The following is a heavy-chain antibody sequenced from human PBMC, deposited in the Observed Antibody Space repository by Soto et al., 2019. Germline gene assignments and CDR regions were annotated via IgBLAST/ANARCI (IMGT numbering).Heavy chain of an antibody. D-gene: IGHD3-10*01. CDR1: GFTVSSNY. V-gene: IGHV3-66*01. Sequence: GGSLRLSCAASGFTVSSNYMSWVRQAPGKGLEWVSVIYSGGSTYYADSVKGRFTISRDNSKNTLYLQMNSLRAEDTAVYYCARVGVRGVIGRWFDPWGQGTLVTVSS. CDR3: ARVGVRGVIGRWFDP. J-gene: IGHJ5*02. CDR2: IYSGGST.